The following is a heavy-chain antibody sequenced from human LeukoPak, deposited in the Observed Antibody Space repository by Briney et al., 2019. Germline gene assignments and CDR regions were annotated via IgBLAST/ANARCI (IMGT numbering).Heavy chain of an antibody. J-gene: IGHJ3*02. CDR3: ARDSGPGTFYI. CDR2: VNPDSGGT. CDR1: GYTFTGYY. Sequence: ASVKVSCKTSGYTFTGYYIHWVRQAPGQGLEWMGWVNPDSGGTTYAQKFQDRVTMTRDTSITTAFMELSRLRSDDTAVYYYARDSGPGTFYIWGQGTMVTVSS. D-gene: IGHD2/OR15-2a*01. V-gene: IGHV1-2*02.